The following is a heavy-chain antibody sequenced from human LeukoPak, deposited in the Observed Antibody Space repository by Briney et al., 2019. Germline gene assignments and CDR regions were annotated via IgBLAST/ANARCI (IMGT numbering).Heavy chain of an antibody. Sequence: GGSLRLSCVASGFTFSYAWMNWVRQAPGKGLEWVGRIKSKSDGGATDYTAPVKGRFTISRDDSENTLYLHMNSLGTEDTAVFYCAKRSGYTTGWFFDFWGQGTLVTVSS. CDR1: GFTFSYAW. J-gene: IGHJ4*02. V-gene: IGHV3-15*01. CDR2: IKSKSDGGAT. D-gene: IGHD6-19*01. CDR3: AKRSGYTTGWFFDF.